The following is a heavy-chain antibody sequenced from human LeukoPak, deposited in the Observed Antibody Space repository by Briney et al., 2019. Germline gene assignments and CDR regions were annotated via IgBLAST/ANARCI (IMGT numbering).Heavy chain of an antibody. J-gene: IGHJ5*02. Sequence: SETLSLTCTVSGGSINSGDYYWSWIRQPPGKGLEWIGEINHSGSTNYNPSLKSRVTISVDTSKNQFSLKLSSVTAADTAVYYCARRRRVYDFWSGYYTEPNWFDPWGQGTLVTVSS. V-gene: IGHV4-34*01. CDR1: GGSINSGDYY. CDR2: INHSGST. CDR3: ARRRRVYDFWSGYYTEPNWFDP. D-gene: IGHD3-3*01.